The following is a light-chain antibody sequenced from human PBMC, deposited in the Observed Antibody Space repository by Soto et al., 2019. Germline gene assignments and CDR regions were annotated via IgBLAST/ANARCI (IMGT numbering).Light chain of an antibody. CDR2: DAS. CDR3: QQYNSYSSFT. J-gene: IGKJ2*01. V-gene: IGKV1-5*01. Sequence: DIQMTQSPSTLSASVGDRVTITCRASQSISSWLAWYQQKPGKAPKVLIYDASSLESGVPSRFSGSGSGTEFTLTTSSLQPDDFATYYCQQYNSYSSFTFGQGTKLEIK. CDR1: QSISSW.